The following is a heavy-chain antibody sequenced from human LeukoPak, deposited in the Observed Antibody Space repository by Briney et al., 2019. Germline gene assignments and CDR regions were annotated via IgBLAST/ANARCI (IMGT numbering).Heavy chain of an antibody. CDR2: ITGSGFST. D-gene: IGHD3-22*01. CDR1: GFTFSNYA. V-gene: IGHV3-23*01. Sequence: PGGSLKLSCAASGFTFSNYAMTWVRQAPGKGLEGVSTITGSGFSTYYADSVKGRFTISRDNSKNTLYLQMNSLTAEDTAVYYCAKDHDSSGYYYQNWFDPWGQGTLVTVSS. CDR3: AKDHDSSGYYYQNWFDP. J-gene: IGHJ5*02.